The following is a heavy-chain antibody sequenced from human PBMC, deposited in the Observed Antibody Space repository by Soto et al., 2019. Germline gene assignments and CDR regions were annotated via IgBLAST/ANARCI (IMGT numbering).Heavy chain of an antibody. CDR2: IYDAGTT. CDR1: GASVSRIGFH. Sequence: QVQLQESGPGLVKPSETLSLTCAVSGASVSRIGFHWGWIRQPPGQGLEWIGSIYDAGTTFYNPSLKRSGTISADTSKNHFSPRLTSVTAADPAVYYCARRGSGHTFDYWGQGTLVTVSS. D-gene: IGHD3-10*01. J-gene: IGHJ4*02. V-gene: IGHV4-39*01. CDR3: ARRGSGHTFDY.